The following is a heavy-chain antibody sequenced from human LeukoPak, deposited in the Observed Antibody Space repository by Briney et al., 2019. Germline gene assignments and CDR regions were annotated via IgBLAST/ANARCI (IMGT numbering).Heavy chain of an antibody. V-gene: IGHV3-53*01. J-gene: IGHJ4*02. CDR1: GFTVSSNY. CDR2: IYSGGST. Sequence: PGGSLRLSCAASGFTVSSNYMSWVRQAPGKGLEWVSVIYSGGSTYYADSVKGRFTISRDNSKNTLYLQMNSPRAEDTAVYYCARARRGSFDYWGQGTLVTVSS. D-gene: IGHD3-16*01. CDR3: ARARRGSFDY.